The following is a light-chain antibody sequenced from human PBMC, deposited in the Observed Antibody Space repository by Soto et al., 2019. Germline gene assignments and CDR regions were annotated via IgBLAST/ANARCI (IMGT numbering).Light chain of an antibody. CDR2: GAS. J-gene: IGKJ4*01. Sequence: EFVLTQSPGTLALSPGEGATLSRRASQSVSSNLAWYQQKPGQAPRLLIYGASTRATGIPARFSGSGSGTEFTLTISSLQSEDFAVYYCQQYNNWPLFGGGTKVDIK. V-gene: IGKV3-15*01. CDR3: QQYNNWPL. CDR1: QSVSSN.